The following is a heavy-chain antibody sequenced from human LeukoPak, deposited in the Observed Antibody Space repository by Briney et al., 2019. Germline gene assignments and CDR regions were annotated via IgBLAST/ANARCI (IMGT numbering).Heavy chain of an antibody. CDR2: ISAYNGNT. CDR3: AKDRAFTLTIPDY. V-gene: IGHV1-18*01. Sequence: GASVKVSCKASGYTFTSYGISWVRQAPGQGLEWMGWISAYNGNTNYAQKLQGRVTMTTDTSTSTAYMELRSLRAEDTALYYCAKDRAFTLTIPDYWGQGTLVTVSS. D-gene: IGHD4-17*01. J-gene: IGHJ4*02. CDR1: GYTFTSYG.